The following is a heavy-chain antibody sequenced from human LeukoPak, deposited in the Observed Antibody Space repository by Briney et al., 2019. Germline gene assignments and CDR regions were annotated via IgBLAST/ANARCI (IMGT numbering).Heavy chain of an antibody. J-gene: IGHJ4*02. V-gene: IGHV1-18*01. CDR1: GLTFSNYG. D-gene: IGHD1-26*01. Sequence: GASVKVSCKASGLTFSNYGITWVRQAPGQGLEWVGWFSAYDGNTNYAQKFQGRVTMTTDTSTSTAHMELRSLRYDDTAVYYCARDGRFAAYEPDYWGQGTLVTVSS. CDR2: FSAYDGNT. CDR3: ARDGRFAAYEPDY.